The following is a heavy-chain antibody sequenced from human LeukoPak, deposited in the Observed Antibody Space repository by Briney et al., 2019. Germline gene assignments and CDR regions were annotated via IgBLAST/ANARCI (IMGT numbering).Heavy chain of an antibody. CDR2: INPNRGDT. V-gene: IGHV1-2*02. J-gene: IGHJ4*02. CDR1: GYTFTGYY. Sequence: GASVKVSCKASGYTFTGYYMHWVRQPPGQGLEWMGWINPNRGDTNYAQKFQGRLTMPRDTSISTAYMELTRLRSDDTAVYYCARATIDWNYDYWGQGTLVTVSS. D-gene: IGHD1-7*01. CDR3: ARATIDWNYDY.